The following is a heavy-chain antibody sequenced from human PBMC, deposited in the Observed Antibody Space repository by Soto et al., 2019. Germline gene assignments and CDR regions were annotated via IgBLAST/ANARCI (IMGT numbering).Heavy chain of an antibody. V-gene: IGHV1-8*01. CDR2: MNPNSGNT. D-gene: IGHD3-3*01. CDR1: GYTFTSYD. CDR3: AGPRSGSYYYGMDV. J-gene: IGHJ6*02. Sequence: QVQLVQSGAEVKKPGASVKVSCKASGYTFTSYDINWVRQATGQGLEWMGWMNPNSGNTGYAQKFRGRGTMTRNTSIITAYLELSSLRSEDTAVYYCAGPRSGSYYYGMDVWGQGTAVTVSS.